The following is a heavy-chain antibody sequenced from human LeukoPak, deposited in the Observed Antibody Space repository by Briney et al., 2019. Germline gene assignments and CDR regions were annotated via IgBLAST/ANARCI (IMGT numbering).Heavy chain of an antibody. CDR2: IYYSGST. CDR3: ARLTATMVVVGEYFYD. D-gene: IGHD3-22*01. Sequence: SETLSLSCTVSGGSISSYSYCWGWIRQPPGKGLEWIGSIYYSGSTYYNPSLKSRVTISVDTSKNQFSLKLSSVTAADTAVYYCARLTATMVVVGEYFYDTGPRTLVTVSS. V-gene: IGHV4-39*01. J-gene: IGHJ4*02. CDR1: GGSISSYSYC.